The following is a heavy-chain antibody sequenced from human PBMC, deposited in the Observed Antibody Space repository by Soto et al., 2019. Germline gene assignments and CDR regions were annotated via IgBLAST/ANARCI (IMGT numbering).Heavy chain of an antibody. CDR3: ARLRSEYSAPDAFDI. CDR1: GGSISSYY. Sequence: PSETLSLTCTVSGGSISSYYWSWIRQPPGKGLEWIGYIYYSGSTNYNPSLKSRVTISVDTSKNQFSLKLSSVTAADTAVYYCARLRSEYSAPDAFDIWGQGTMVTVSS. CDR2: IYYSGST. J-gene: IGHJ3*02. D-gene: IGHD5-12*01. V-gene: IGHV4-59*01.